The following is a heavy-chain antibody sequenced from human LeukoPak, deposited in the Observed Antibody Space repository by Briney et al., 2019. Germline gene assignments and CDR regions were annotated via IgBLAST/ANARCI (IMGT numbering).Heavy chain of an antibody. Sequence: PGGSLRLSCAASGFTFSSYAMSWVRQAPGKGLEWVANIKQDGSEKYYVDSVKGRFTISRDNAKNSLYLQMNSLRAEDTAVYYCARLLTIFGFDPWGQGTLVTVSS. J-gene: IGHJ5*02. CDR3: ARLLTIFGFDP. V-gene: IGHV3-7*01. CDR1: GFTFSSYA. D-gene: IGHD3-3*01. CDR2: IKQDGSEK.